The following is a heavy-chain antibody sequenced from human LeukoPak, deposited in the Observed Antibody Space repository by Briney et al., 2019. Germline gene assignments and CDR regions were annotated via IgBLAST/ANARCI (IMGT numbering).Heavy chain of an antibody. D-gene: IGHD6-19*01. V-gene: IGHV1-46*01. Sequence: ASVKVSCKASGYTFTSYYMHWVRQAPGQGLEWMGIINPSGVSTSYAQKFQGRVTMTRDTSTSTVYMELSSLRSEDTAVYYCAGSSGWFVSFDYWGQGTLVTVSS. CDR2: INPSGVST. CDR3: AGSSGWFVSFDY. J-gene: IGHJ4*02. CDR1: GYTFTSYY.